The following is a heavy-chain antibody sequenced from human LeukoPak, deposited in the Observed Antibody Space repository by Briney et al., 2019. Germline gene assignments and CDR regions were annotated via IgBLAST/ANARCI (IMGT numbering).Heavy chain of an antibody. V-gene: IGHV3-48*03. CDR1: GFTFSSYE. CDR2: ISSSGSTI. Sequence: GGSLRLSCAASGFTFSSYEMNWVRQAPGKGLEWISYISSSGSTIYYAASVKGRFTISRDSSKNTLYLQMNSLRAGDAAVYYCAKAPVTTCSGAYCYPFDYWSQGTLVTVSS. D-gene: IGHD2-15*01. J-gene: IGHJ4*02. CDR3: AKAPVTTCSGAYCYPFDY.